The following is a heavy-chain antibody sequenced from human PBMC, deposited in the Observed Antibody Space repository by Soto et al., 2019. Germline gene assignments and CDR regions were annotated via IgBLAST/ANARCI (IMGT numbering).Heavy chain of an antibody. D-gene: IGHD1-20*01. CDR3: AKAKNDYNWDNRPPFDY. Sequence: PGGSLRLSCEASGFTLRNYAMTWIRQAPGKGLEWVSLISANDVGTYYAESVKTRFTLSTDQSRNTVYLQMDSLRADDTAIYYCAKAKNDYNWDNRPPFDYWGQGTLVTVSS. CDR2: ISANDVGT. J-gene: IGHJ4*02. V-gene: IGHV3-23*01. CDR1: GFTLRNYA.